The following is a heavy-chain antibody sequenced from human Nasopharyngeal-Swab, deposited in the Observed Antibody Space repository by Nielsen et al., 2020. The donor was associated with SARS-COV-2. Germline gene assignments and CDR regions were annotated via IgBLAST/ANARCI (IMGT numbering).Heavy chain of an antibody. CDR1: GFTFSSYS. CDR2: ISSSSSYI. CDR3: ASVLVVPAAIINWPYGMDV. V-gene: IGHV3-21*01. Sequence: GESLKISCAASGFTFSSYSMNWVRQAPGKGLEWVSSISSSSSYIYYADSVKGRFTISRDNAKNSLYLQMNSLRAEDTAVYYCASVLVVPAAIINWPYGMDVWGQGTTVTVSS. J-gene: IGHJ6*02. D-gene: IGHD2-2*01.